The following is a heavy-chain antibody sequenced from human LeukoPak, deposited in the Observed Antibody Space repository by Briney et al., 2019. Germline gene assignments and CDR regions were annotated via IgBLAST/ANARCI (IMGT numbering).Heavy chain of an antibody. V-gene: IGHV3-21*01. J-gene: IGHJ4*01. D-gene: IGHD2-21*02. CDR2: ISRSSNFI. CDR1: GFNFSDYA. CDR3: ARRIRLVVPATKAYYFDY. Sequence: PGGSLRLSCAASGFNFSDYAMSWARQAPGKGLEWVSSISRSSNFIYYADSMKGRFTISRDNAKNSLYLQMNSLRAEDTAVYYCARRIRLVVPATKAYYFDYWGQGSLVTVSS.